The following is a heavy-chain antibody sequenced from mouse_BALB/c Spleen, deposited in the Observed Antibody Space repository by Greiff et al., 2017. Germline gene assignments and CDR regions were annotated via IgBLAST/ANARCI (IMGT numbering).Heavy chain of an antibody. CDR3: TRKGIYYGNHEAMDY. Sequence: QVQLKESGAELVKPGASVKLSCKASGYTFTSYYMYWVKQRPGQGLEWIGEINPSNGGTNFNEKFKSKATLTVDKSSSTAYMQLSSLTSEDSAVYYCTRKGIYYGNHEAMDYWGQGTSVTVSS. J-gene: IGHJ4*01. D-gene: IGHD2-1*01. V-gene: IGHV1S81*02. CDR2: INPSNGGT. CDR1: GYTFTSYY.